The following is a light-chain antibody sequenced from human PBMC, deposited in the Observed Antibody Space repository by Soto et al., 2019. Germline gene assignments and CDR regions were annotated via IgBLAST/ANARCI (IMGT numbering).Light chain of an antibody. J-gene: IGKJ1*01. CDR3: QQYYITPRT. V-gene: IGKV4-1*01. CDR1: QSVLYSSNNKNY. Sequence: DIEMTQNPASLAVSLGERATINCKYSQSVLYSSNNKNYLAWYQQKPGQPPKLLIYWASTRESGVPDRFSGSGSGTDFTLTISSLQAEDVAVYYCQQYYITPRTFGQGTKVDIK. CDR2: WAS.